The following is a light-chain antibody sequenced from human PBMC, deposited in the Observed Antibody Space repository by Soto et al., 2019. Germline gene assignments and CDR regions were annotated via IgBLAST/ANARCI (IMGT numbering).Light chain of an antibody. Sequence: QSVLTQPPSVSGAPGQRVTISCTGSSSNIGAGYDVHWYQQLPGTAPKLLIYGNSNRPSGVPDRFSGSKSGTSASLAITGLQAEDEADYYCQSYESSLSVVFGGATKLTV. J-gene: IGLJ2*01. CDR2: GNS. V-gene: IGLV1-40*01. CDR1: SSNIGAGYD. CDR3: QSYESSLSVV.